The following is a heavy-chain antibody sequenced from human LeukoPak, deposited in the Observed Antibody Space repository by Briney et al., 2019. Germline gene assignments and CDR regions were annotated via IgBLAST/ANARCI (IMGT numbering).Heavy chain of an antibody. CDR3: ARFYDSSGYYHVQSFDY. J-gene: IGHJ4*02. V-gene: IGHV4-34*01. Sequence: GSLRLSCAASGFTFSSYWMSWVRQPPGKGLEWIGEINHSGSTNYNPSLKSRVTISVDTSKNQFSLKPSSVTAADTAVYYCARFYDSSGYYHVQSFDYWGQGTLVTVSS. D-gene: IGHD3-22*01. CDR1: GFTFSSYW. CDR2: INHSGST.